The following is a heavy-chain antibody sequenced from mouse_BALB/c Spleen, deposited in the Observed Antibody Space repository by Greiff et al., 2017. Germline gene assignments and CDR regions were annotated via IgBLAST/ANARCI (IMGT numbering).Heavy chain of an antibody. Sequence: EVHLVESGGGLVQPGGSLKLSCAASGFTFSSYGMSWVRQTPDKRLELVATINSNGGSTYYPDSVEGRFTISRDNAKNTLYLQMSSLKSEDSAMYYCARDGYYPMDYWGQGTSVTVSS. J-gene: IGHJ4*01. CDR3: ARDGYYPMDY. CDR2: INSNGGST. CDR1: GFTFSSYG. V-gene: IGHV5-6-3*01.